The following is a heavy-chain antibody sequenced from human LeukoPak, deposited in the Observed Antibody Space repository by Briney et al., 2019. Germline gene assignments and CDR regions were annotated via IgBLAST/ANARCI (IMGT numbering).Heavy chain of an antibody. CDR1: GFTVSSNY. Sequence: PGGSLRLSCAASGFTVSSNYMSWVRQAPGKGLEWVSVIYSGGSTSYTDSVKGRFTISRDNSKNTLYLQLNSLRPEGTAVYYCARGILKRDAFDIWGQGTMVTVSS. CDR3: ARGILKRDAFDI. CDR2: IYSGGST. J-gene: IGHJ3*02. V-gene: IGHV3-66*02.